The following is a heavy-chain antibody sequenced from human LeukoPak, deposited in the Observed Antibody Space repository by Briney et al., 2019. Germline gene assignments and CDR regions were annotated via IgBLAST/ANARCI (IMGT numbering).Heavy chain of an antibody. CDR2: IYTSGST. V-gene: IGHV4-4*07. CDR1: GGSISRYY. CDR3: AREAREQWLVTEPRFGY. J-gene: IGHJ4*02. D-gene: IGHD6-19*01. Sequence: SETLSLTCTVSGGSISRYYWSWLRQPAGKGLEWIGRIYTSGSTNYNPSLKSRVTMSVDTSKNQFSLKLSSVTAADTAVYYCAREAREQWLVTEPRFGYWGQGTLVTVSS.